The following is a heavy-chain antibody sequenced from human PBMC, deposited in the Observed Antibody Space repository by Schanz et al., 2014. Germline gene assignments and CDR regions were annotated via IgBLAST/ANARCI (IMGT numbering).Heavy chain of an antibody. CDR2: MYINSGST. V-gene: IGHV3-53*01. J-gene: IGHJ3*01. CDR3: ARDGGRDGYNLAFDV. D-gene: IGHD5-12*01. CDR1: GFTVNTNY. Sequence: EVQLVESGGGLIQPGGSLRLSCAVSGFTVNTNYMSWVRQAPGKGLEWISSMYINSGSTQYADSVKGRCIISRDSSKNTLLLQMTSRRSEDSAVYFGARDGGRDGYNLAFDVWGQGTLVTVSS.